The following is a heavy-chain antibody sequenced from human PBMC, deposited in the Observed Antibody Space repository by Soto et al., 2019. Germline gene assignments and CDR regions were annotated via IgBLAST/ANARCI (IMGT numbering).Heavy chain of an antibody. CDR1: GGTFSSYA. V-gene: IGHV1-69*13. J-gene: IGHJ6*02. CDR3: AAVRAILTGYKYGMDV. D-gene: IGHD3-9*01. Sequence: SVKVSCKASGGTFSSYAISWVRQAPGQGLEWMGGIIPIFGTANYAQKFQGRVTITADESTSTAYMELSSLRSEDTAVYYCAAVRAILTGYKYGMDVWGQGTTVTVSS. CDR2: IIPIFGTA.